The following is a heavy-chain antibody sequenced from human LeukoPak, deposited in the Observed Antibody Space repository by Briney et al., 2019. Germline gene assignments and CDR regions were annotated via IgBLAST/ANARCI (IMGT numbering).Heavy chain of an antibody. D-gene: IGHD6-19*01. CDR2: IYSGGNT. J-gene: IGHJ4*02. CDR3: AKVPFSSGWYGRSFFDY. Sequence: GGSLRLSCAASGFTFSSFAMSWVRQAPGKGLEWVSFIYSGGNTHYSDSVKGRFTISRDNSKNTLYLQMNSLRAEDTAVYYCAKVPFSSGWYGRSFFDYWGQGTLVTVSS. CDR1: GFTFSSFA. V-gene: IGHV3-23*05.